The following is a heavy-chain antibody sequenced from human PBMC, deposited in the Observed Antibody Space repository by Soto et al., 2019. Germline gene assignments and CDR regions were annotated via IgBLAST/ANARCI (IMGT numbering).Heavy chain of an antibody. CDR1: GYTFTSYA. CDR3: ARDLYPAPNIVVVVAATPTYGMDV. J-gene: IGHJ6*02. Sequence: ASVKVSCKASGYTFTSYAMHWVRQAPGQRLEWMGWINAGNGNTKYSQKFQGRVTITRDTSASTAYMELSSLRSEDTAVYYCARDLYPAPNIVVVVAATPTYGMDVWGQGTTVTVSS. V-gene: IGHV1-3*01. D-gene: IGHD2-15*01. CDR2: INAGNGNT.